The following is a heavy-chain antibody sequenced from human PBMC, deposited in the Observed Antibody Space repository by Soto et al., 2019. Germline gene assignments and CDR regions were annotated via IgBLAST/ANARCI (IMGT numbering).Heavy chain of an antibody. V-gene: IGHV3-21*01. CDR3: ARSEVAYTGWGFDY. CDR2: ISGTSSFI. J-gene: IGHJ4*02. CDR1: GFTFSSYS. D-gene: IGHD5-12*01. Sequence: EVQLVQSGGGLVKPGGSLRLSCAASGFTFSSYSMNWVRQAPGKGLEWVSSISGTSSFIYYADSTEGRFTIYRDYAKNSLYMPMNTARAEDTAVYCCARSEVAYTGWGFDYWGPGTLVTVSS.